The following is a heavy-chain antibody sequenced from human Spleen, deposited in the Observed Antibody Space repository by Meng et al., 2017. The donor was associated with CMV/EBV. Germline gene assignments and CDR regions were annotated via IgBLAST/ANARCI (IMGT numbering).Heavy chain of an antibody. CDR2: IYHSGSK. V-gene: IGHV4-31*02. D-gene: IGHD2-2*01. CDR1: GSISRGGDY. CDR3: ARNGVVPAAPHNWFDP. Sequence: GSISRGGDYWSWIRQHPGKGLEWIGYIYHSGSKYYNPSLKSRVAISVDTSKNQFSLKLSSVTAADTAVYYCARNGVVPAAPHNWFDPWGQGTLVTVS. J-gene: IGHJ5*02.